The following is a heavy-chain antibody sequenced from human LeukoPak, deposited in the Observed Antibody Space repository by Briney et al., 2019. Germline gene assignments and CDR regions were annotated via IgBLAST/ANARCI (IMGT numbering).Heavy chain of an antibody. V-gene: IGHV3-49*03. J-gene: IGHJ2*01. CDR1: GFTFGDYA. D-gene: IGHD3-3*01. CDR2: IRSKAYGGTT. CDR3: ARAGVVSNPNSYWYFDL. Sequence: PGRSLRLSCTAPGFTFGDYAMSWFRKAPGKGREWVGFIRSKAYGGTTEYAASVKGRFTISRDDSKSIAYLQMNSLKTEDTAVYYCARAGVVSNPNSYWYFDLWGRGTLVTVSS.